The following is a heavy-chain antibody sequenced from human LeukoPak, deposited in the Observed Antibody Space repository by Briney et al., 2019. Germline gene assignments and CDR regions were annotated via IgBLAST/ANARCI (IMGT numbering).Heavy chain of an antibody. Sequence: ASVKVSCKASGYTFTGYDMHWVRQAPGQRVEGRGGINPKSGGAEYAQKFQGRVTMTRETSISTAYMELSRLRSDDTAVYYCARDPGYCSSTSRYTPAGTVPWFDPWGQGTLVTVSS. J-gene: IGHJ5*02. CDR2: INPKSGGA. V-gene: IGHV1-2*02. CDR3: ARDPGYCSSTSRYTPAGTVPWFDP. D-gene: IGHD2-2*02. CDR1: GYTFTGYD.